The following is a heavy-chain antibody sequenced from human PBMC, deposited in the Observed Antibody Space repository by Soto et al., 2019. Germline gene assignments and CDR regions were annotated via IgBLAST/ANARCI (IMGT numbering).Heavy chain of an antibody. Sequence: EVQLVESGGGLVQPGGSLRLSCAASGFTFSSYWMSWVRQAPGKGLEWVANIKQDGSEKYYVDSVKGRFTISRDNAKNSLYLQMNSLRAEDTAVYYCARGPWELVYYGMDVWGQGTTVTVSS. J-gene: IGHJ6*02. CDR1: GFTFSSYW. CDR3: ARGPWELVYYGMDV. D-gene: IGHD1-26*01. V-gene: IGHV3-7*04. CDR2: IKQDGSEK.